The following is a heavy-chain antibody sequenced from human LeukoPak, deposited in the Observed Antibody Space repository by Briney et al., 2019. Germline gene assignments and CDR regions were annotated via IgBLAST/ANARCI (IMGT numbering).Heavy chain of an antibody. CDR3: ARDHYDFWSGYSDRGMGV. CDR1: GGSISSGGYY. CDR2: IYYSGST. Sequence: PSETLSLTCTVSGGSISSGGYYWSWIRQHPGKGLEWIGYIYYSGSTYYNPSLKSRVTISVDTSKNQFSLKLSSVTAADTAVYYCARDHYDFWSGYSDRGMGVWGQGTTVTVSS. J-gene: IGHJ6*02. D-gene: IGHD3-3*01. V-gene: IGHV4-31*03.